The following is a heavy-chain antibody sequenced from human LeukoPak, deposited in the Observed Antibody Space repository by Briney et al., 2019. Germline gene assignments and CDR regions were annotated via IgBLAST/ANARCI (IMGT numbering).Heavy chain of an antibody. CDR1: GFTFSRYG. CDR3: VRDPYEAY. D-gene: IGHD5-12*01. Sequence: GGSLRLSCAASGFTFSRYGMHWVRQAPGKGLEWVAVIWYDGNNKYYADSVKGRFTISRDNSKNTLYLQMNSLRAEDTAVYYCVRDPYEAYWGQGTLVTVSS. V-gene: IGHV3-33*08. J-gene: IGHJ4*02. CDR2: IWYDGNNK.